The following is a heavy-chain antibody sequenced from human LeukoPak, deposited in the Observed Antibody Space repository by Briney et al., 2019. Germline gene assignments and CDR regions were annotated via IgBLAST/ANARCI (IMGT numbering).Heavy chain of an antibody. CDR3: AREVDEYSSSSDSYYYYYMDV. CDR2: IYYSGST. CDR1: GGSISSSSYY. J-gene: IGHJ6*03. D-gene: IGHD6-6*01. V-gene: IGHV4-39*07. Sequence: SETLSLTCAVSGGSISSSSYYWDWIRQPPGKGLEWIGSIYYSGSTYYNPSLKSRVTISVDTSKNQFSLKLSSVTAADTAVYYCAREVDEYSSSSDSYYYYYMDVWGKGTTVTVSS.